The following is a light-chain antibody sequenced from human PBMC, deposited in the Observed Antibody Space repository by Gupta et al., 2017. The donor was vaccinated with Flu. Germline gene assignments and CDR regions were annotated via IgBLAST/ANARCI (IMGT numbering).Light chain of an antibody. V-gene: IGKV2-30*01. J-gene: IGKJ2*02. CDR2: KVF. CDR3: MQGTHWPCT. Sequence: DLVMTQSPLSLPVTLGQSASISCRSSQSLVDSNGNTYLNWFHQRPGQSPRRLIYKVFKRDSGVPDRFSGSGSGTDFTLQISRVEAEDVGIYYCMQGTHWPCTFGQGTKLEIK. CDR1: QSLVDSNGNTY.